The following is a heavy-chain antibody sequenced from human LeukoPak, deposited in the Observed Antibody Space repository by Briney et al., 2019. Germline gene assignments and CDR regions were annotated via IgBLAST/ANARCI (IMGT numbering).Heavy chain of an antibody. CDR2: IIPIFGTA. J-gene: IGHJ4*02. D-gene: IGHD4-17*01. Sequence: ASVKVSCKASGGTFSSYAISWVRQAPGQGLEWMGGIIPIFGTANYAQKFQGRVTITADESTSTAYMELSSLRSEDTAVYYCARAGGYGDPYDYWGQGTLVTVSS. CDR1: GGTFSSYA. CDR3: ARAGGYGDPYDY. V-gene: IGHV1-69*13.